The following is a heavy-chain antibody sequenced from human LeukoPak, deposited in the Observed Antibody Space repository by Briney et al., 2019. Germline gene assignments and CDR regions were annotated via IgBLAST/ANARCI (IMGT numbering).Heavy chain of an antibody. CDR2: INHSGST. D-gene: IGHD3-10*01. J-gene: IGHJ6*02. V-gene: IGHV4-34*01. CDR1: GGSFSGYY. Sequence: SETLSLTCAVYGGSFSGYYWSWIRQPPGKGLEWIGEINHSGSTNYNPSLKSRVTISVDTSKNQFSLKLSSVTAADTAVYHCARVPRGRITMVRGPGSGYGMDVWGQGTTVTVSS. CDR3: ARVPRGRITMVRGPGSGYGMDV.